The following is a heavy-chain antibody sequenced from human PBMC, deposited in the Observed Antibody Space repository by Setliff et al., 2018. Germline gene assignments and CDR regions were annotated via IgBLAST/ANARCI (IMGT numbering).Heavy chain of an antibody. CDR3: AKGRGEMDS. CDR1: SDSMSFSY. Sequence: PSETLSLTCSVSSDSMSFSYWSWIRQPPGKGLEWIGYIYYSGSTDSHPSLKSRVSISIDTSKNQFSLNVRSVTAADTAIYYCAKGRGEMDSWGQGILVTVSS. CDR2: IYYSGST. J-gene: IGHJ4*02. V-gene: IGHV4-59*01. D-gene: IGHD3-10*01.